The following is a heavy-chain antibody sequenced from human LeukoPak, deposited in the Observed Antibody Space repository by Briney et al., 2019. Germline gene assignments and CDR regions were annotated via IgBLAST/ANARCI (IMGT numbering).Heavy chain of an antibody. D-gene: IGHD1-1*01. V-gene: IGHV1-2*02. CDR3: ARDPPGTTAFDL. CDR1: GYIFTDYY. CDR2: INPKSDGT. J-gene: IGHJ3*01. Sequence: ASVEVSCKASGYIFTDYYLHWVRQAPGQGLEWMGWINPKSDGTEYAQNFRGRVTMTWDTSISTAYMEVSSLTSDDTAMFYCARDPPGTTAFDLWGQGTMVTVSS.